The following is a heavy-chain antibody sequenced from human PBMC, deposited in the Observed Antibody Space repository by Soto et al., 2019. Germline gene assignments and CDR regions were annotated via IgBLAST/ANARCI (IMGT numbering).Heavy chain of an antibody. CDR1: GFTFSSYA. D-gene: IGHD3-10*01. CDR3: AKGLLIMVRKVIIPHQYYYGMDV. V-gene: IGHV3-23*01. Sequence: PGGSLRLSCAASGFTFSSYAMSWVRQAPGKGLEWVSAISGSGGSTYYADSVKGRFTISRDNSKNTLYLQMNSLRAEDTAVYYCAKGLLIMVRKVIIPHQYYYGMDVWGQGTTVTVSS. CDR2: ISGSGGST. J-gene: IGHJ6*02.